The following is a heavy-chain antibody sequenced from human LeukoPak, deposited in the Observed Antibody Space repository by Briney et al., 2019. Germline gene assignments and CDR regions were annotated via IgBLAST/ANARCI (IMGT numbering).Heavy chain of an antibody. Sequence: GASVKVSCKASGFTFTSSAMQWVRQARGQRLEWIGWIVVGSGNTNYAQKFLERVTITRDMSTSTAYMELSSLRSEDTAVYYCAASRDYDFWSGPPGVWGQGTTVTVSS. V-gene: IGHV1-58*02. CDR2: IVVGSGNT. CDR1: GFTFTSSA. CDR3: AASRDYDFWSGPPGV. D-gene: IGHD3-3*01. J-gene: IGHJ6*02.